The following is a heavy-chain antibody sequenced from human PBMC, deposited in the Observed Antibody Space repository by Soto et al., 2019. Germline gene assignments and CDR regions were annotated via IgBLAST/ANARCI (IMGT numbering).Heavy chain of an antibody. CDR2: IWYDGSNK. V-gene: IGHV3-33*01. D-gene: IGHD3-10*01. CDR1: GFTFSSYG. CDR3: ARVRKKIKPDAFDI. Sequence: ESGGGVVQPGRSLRLSCAASGFTFSSYGMHWVRQAPGKGLEWVAVIWYDGSNKHYADSVKGRFTISRDNSKNTLYLQMNSLRDEDTAGYYCARVRKKIKPDAFDICGKGTMVTVSS. J-gene: IGHJ3*02.